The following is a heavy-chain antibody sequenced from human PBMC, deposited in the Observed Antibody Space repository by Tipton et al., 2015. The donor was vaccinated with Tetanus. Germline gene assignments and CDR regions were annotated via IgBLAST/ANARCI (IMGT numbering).Heavy chain of an antibody. V-gene: IGHV3-23*01. CDR1: GFSFSSYD. CDR2: ISVSGGRI. J-gene: IGHJ4*02. D-gene: IGHD3-3*01. Sequence: SLRLSCAASGFSFSSYDMKWVRQAPGKGLERVSEISVSGGRIYYADSVKGRFTISRDNSKNTLYLQMNSLRAEGTAVYYCARDQSPGYDFWSGFLAPSYYCVQRTPVTVS. CDR3: ARDQSPGYDFWSGFLAPSYY.